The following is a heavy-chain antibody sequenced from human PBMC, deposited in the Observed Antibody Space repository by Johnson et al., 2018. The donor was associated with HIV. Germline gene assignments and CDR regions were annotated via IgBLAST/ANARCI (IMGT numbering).Heavy chain of an antibody. CDR1: GFTSSSYG. D-gene: IGHD1-1*01. J-gene: IGHJ3*02. V-gene: IGHV3-66*01. Sequence: GGGLVQPGGSPRLSGAASGFTSSSYGMHWVRQAPGEGLEWVSVIYSGGSTYYADSVKGRFTISRDNSKNTLYRQMNSLRAEDTAMYYCARETRVWYNWNDGSGALDIWGQGTMVTVSS. CDR2: IYSGGST. CDR3: ARETRVWYNWNDGSGALDI.